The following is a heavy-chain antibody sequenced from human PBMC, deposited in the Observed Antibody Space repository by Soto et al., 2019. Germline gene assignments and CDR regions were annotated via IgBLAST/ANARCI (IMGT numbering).Heavy chain of an antibody. J-gene: IGHJ4*02. CDR1: AFTFSGYW. CDR3: ARDATYCLDC. Sequence: PXGSLRLSGAASAFTFSGYWMAGVRQAPGKGLEWVANINQGGGEKYHVDSVKGRFTISRDNAENSLYLQMNSLRAEDTAVYYCARDATYCLDCWGRGTLVTVSS. CDR2: INQGGGEK. D-gene: IGHD2-15*01. V-gene: IGHV3-7*03.